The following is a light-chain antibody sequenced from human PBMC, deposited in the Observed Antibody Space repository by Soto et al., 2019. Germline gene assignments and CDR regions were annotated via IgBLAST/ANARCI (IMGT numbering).Light chain of an antibody. V-gene: IGLV2-14*03. J-gene: IGLJ2*01. Sequence: QSALTQPASVSGSPGQSITISCTGSSSDIGGYSYVSWYQHLPSKAPKLLISDVKHRRSGVSNRFAGYKSGNTASLIISGLQAEDEGDYYCCSYTSGSTLGVFGGGTKLTVL. CDR3: CSYTSGSTLGV. CDR2: DVK. CDR1: SSDIGGYSY.